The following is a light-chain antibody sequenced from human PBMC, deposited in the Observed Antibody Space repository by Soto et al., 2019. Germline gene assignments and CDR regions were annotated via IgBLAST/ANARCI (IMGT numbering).Light chain of an antibody. Sequence: QSALTQPASVSGSPGQSITISCTRTSSDVGGYNYVSWYQHHPGKAPKLMIYDVSNRPSGVSNRFSGSKSGNTASLIISGLQAEDEADYYCSSYTSSSTLSTYVFGTGTKLTVL. V-gene: IGLV2-14*03. CDR3: SSYTSSSTLSTYV. J-gene: IGLJ1*01. CDR2: DVS. CDR1: SSDVGGYNY.